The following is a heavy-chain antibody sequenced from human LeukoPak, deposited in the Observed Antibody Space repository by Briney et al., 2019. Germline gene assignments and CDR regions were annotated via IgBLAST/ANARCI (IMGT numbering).Heavy chain of an antibody. Sequence: SQTLSLTCTVSGGSISRGSYYWSWIRQPAGKGLEWIGRFHTSGSTDYNPSLKSRVSISVDTSKNHFSLKLSSVTAADTAVYYCARGGVSDFDYWGQGTLVTVSS. CDR3: ARGGVSDFDY. V-gene: IGHV4-61*02. CDR2: FHTSGST. D-gene: IGHD3-10*01. J-gene: IGHJ4*02. CDR1: GGSISRGSYY.